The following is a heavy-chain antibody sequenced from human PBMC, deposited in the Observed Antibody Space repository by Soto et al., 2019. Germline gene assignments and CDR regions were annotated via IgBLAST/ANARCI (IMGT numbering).Heavy chain of an antibody. D-gene: IGHD3-10*01. CDR3: ARQYMEGRFGAFDY. CDR2: IYYSGST. J-gene: IGHJ4*02. V-gene: IGHV4-39*01. CDR1: GGSISSSSYY. Sequence: QLQLQESGPGLVKPSETLSLTCTVSGGSISSSSYYWGWIRQPPGKGLEWIGSIYYSGSTYYNPSLKSRVTISVDTSKNQFSLKLSSVTAADTAVYYCARQYMEGRFGAFDYWGQGTLVTVSS.